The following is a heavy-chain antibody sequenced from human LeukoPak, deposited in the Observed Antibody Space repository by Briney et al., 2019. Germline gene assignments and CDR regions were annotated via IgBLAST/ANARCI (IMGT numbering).Heavy chain of an antibody. CDR2: IKQDGSEK. CDR1: GFTFSSYW. J-gene: IGHJ4*02. CDR3: ARDSNRGYFDY. Sequence: PGGSLRLSCAASGFTFSSYWMSWVRQAPGKGLEWVGNIKQDGSEKYYVDSVKGRFTISRDNAKNSLYLQMNSLRAEDTAVYYCARDSNRGYFDYWGQGTLVTVSS. D-gene: IGHD3-16*02. V-gene: IGHV3-7*01.